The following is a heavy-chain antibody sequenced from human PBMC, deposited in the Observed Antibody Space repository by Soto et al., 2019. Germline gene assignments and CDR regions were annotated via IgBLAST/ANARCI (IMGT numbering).Heavy chain of an antibody. J-gene: IGHJ3*01. Sequence: PSETLSLTCNISGGSISTYYWTWVRQSPGKGLEWIGYVSYLGDTNYNPSLKSRVTISVDTPKNQFSLNLGSVTAADTAMYYCASAGAGRAPISTWGPGTMVTVSS. V-gene: IGHV4-59*01. D-gene: IGHD6-13*01. CDR2: VSYLGDT. CDR3: ASAGAGRAPIST. CDR1: GGSISTYY.